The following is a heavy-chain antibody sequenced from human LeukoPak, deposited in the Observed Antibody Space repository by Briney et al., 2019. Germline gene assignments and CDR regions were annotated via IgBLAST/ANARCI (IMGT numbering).Heavy chain of an antibody. Sequence: SETLSLTCTVSGGSISSYYWSWIRQPPGKGLEWIGYIYYSGSTNYNPSLKSRVTISVDTSKNQFSLKLSSVTAADTAVYYCARDVGYSSGWDNNWFDPWGQGTLVTVSS. CDR1: GGSISSYY. CDR3: ARDVGYSSGWDNNWFDP. D-gene: IGHD6-19*01. CDR2: IYYSGST. V-gene: IGHV4-4*08. J-gene: IGHJ5*02.